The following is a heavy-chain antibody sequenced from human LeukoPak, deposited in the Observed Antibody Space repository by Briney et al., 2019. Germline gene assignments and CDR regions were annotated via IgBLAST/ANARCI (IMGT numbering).Heavy chain of an antibody. CDR2: IYYSGST. CDR1: GGSISSSSYY. CDR3: ARVIRDCSSTSCPKVFFDY. J-gene: IGHJ4*02. Sequence: SETLSLTCTVSGGSISSSSYYWGWIRQPPGKGLEGIGSIYYSGSTYYNPSLKSRVTISVDTSKNQFSLKLSSVTAADTAVYYCARVIRDCSSTSCPKVFFDYWGQGTLVTVSS. V-gene: IGHV4-39*07. D-gene: IGHD2-2*01.